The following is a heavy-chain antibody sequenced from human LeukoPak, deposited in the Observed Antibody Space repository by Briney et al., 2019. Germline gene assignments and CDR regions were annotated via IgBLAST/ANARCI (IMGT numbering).Heavy chain of an antibody. J-gene: IGHJ4*02. CDR2: ISAYNGNT. V-gene: IGHV1-18*04. CDR1: CYTFTSYG. D-gene: IGHD2-2*01. CDR3: ARGYSSTSFSFDY. Sequence: SVKVSCKASCYTFTSYGISWVRQAPGQGLGWMGWISAYNGNTKYAQKLQGRVTMTTDTSTSTAYMELRSLRSDDTAVYYCARGYSSTSFSFDYWGQGTLVTVSS.